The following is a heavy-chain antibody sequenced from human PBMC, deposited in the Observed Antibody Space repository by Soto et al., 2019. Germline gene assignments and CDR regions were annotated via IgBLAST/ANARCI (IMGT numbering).Heavy chain of an antibody. J-gene: IGHJ6*02. Sequence: GGSLRLSCAASGFTFSDYYMSWIRQAPGKGLEWVSYISSSGSTIYYADSVKGQFTISRDNAKNSLYLQMNSLRAEDTAVYYCARCGEVPAAISAGMDVWGQGTTVTVSS. V-gene: IGHV3-11*01. CDR2: ISSSGSTI. D-gene: IGHD2-2*02. CDR1: GFTFSDYY. CDR3: ARCGEVPAAISAGMDV.